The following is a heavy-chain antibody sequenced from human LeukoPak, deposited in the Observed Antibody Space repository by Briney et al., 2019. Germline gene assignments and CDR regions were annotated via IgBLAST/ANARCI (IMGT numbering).Heavy chain of an antibody. CDR1: GFTFRSYS. D-gene: IGHD3-22*01. CDR2: ISYDGSNV. Sequence: GRSLRLSCAASGFTFRSYSMHWVRQAPGKGLEWAATISYDGSNVYYADSVKGRFTISRDNSKNTVYLEMSGLRVKDTAVFHCARKRGGIYDSRALDLWGQGTTVIVSS. V-gene: IGHV3-30-3*01. CDR3: ARKRGGIYDSRALDL. J-gene: IGHJ6*02.